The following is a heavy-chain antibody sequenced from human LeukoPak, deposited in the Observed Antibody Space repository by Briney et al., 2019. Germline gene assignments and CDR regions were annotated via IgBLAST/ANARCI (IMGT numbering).Heavy chain of an antibody. D-gene: IGHD1-26*01. CDR3: ARDLVGATDY. J-gene: IGHJ4*02. V-gene: IGHV4-39*07. CDR2: IYYSGST. CDR1: GGSISSSSYY. Sequence: NTSETLSLTCTVSGGSISSSSYYWGWIRQPPGKGLEWIGSIYYSGSTYYNPSLKSRVTISVDTSKNQFSLKLSSVTAADTAVYYCARDLVGATDYWGQGTLVTVSS.